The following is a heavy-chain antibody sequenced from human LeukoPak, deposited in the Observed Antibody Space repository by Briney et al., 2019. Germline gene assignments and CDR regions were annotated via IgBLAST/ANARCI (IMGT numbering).Heavy chain of an antibody. Sequence: SETLSLTCTVSGGSISSGGFYWSWIRQRPGKRLEWIGYIFYSGSTYYNPSLKSRVTISVDTSKNKVSLKLSSVTAADTAVYYCAGGGYCSGGSCYLFDYWGQGTLVTVSS. CDR1: GGSISSGGFY. CDR2: IFYSGST. D-gene: IGHD2-15*01. CDR3: AGGGYCSGGSCYLFDY. V-gene: IGHV4-61*08. J-gene: IGHJ4*02.